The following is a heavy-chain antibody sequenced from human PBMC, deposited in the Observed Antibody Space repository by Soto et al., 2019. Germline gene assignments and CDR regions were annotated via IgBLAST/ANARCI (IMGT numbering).Heavy chain of an antibody. CDR1: GGSVSSGSYY. CDR2: MYYSGSA. CDR3: ARDSIVGATDY. D-gene: IGHD1-26*01. J-gene: IGHJ4*02. Sequence: SETLSLTCTVSGGSVSSGSYYWSWIRQPPGKGLEWIGYMYYSGSANYNPSLKSRVTISVDTSKNQFSLKLSSVTAADTAVYYCARDSIVGATDYWGQGILVTVSS. V-gene: IGHV4-61*01.